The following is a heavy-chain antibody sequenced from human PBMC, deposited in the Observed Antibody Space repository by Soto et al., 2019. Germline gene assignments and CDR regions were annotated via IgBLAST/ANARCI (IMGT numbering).Heavy chain of an antibody. Sequence: SETLSLTCAVSGGSISSSNCWSWVRQPPGKGLEWIGEIYHSGSTNYNPSLKSRVTISVDKSKNQFSLKLSSVTAADTAVYYCARAGVSGSFFDYWGQGTLVTVSS. CDR1: GGSISSSNC. CDR3: ARAGVSGSFFDY. D-gene: IGHD3-10*01. J-gene: IGHJ4*02. CDR2: IYHSGST. V-gene: IGHV4-4*02.